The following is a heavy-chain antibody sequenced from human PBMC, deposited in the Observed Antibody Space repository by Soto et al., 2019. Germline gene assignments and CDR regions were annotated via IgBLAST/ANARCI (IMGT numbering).Heavy chain of an antibody. CDR1: AGSISSGDYY. CDR3: ARGPDGYCSTIRCYDTFYGMDV. J-gene: IGHJ6*02. Sequence: SETLSLTCIVSAGSISSGDYYWTWIRQLPGKGLEWIGYIYYSGRIGYSPSLKSRVTISLDTSGIQFSLKLKSVTAADTAVYYCARGPDGYCSTIRCYDTFYGMDVWGHGTTVTVSS. D-gene: IGHD2-2*03. CDR2: IYYSGRI. V-gene: IGHV4-31*03.